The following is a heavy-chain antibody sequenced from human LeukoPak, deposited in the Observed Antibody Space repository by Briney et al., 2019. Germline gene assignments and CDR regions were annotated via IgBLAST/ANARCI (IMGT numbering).Heavy chain of an antibody. V-gene: IGHV3-23*01. D-gene: IGHD3-9*01. CDR1: GFTFSSYA. J-gene: IGHJ4*02. CDR2: ISGSGGST. Sequence: PGGSLRLSCAASGFTFSSYAMSWVRQAPGKGLEWVSAISGSGGSTYYADSVKGRFTISRDNSKNTLYLQMNSLRAEDTAVYYCAKADGGVYFDWLLSRPNKFDYWGQGTLVTVSS. CDR3: AKADGGVYFDWLLSRPNKFDY.